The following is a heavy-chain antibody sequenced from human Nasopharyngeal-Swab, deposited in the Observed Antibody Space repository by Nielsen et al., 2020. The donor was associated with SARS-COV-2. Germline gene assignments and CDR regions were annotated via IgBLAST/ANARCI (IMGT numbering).Heavy chain of an antibody. V-gene: IGHV1-69*13. Sequence: SVKVSCKASGGTFSSYAISWVRQAPGPGLEWMGGIIPIFGTANYAQKFQGRVTITADESTSTAYMELSSLRSEDTAVYYCARKRRGYYYYGMDVWGQGTTVTVSS. CDR2: IIPIFGTA. CDR3: ARKRRGYYYYGMDV. CDR1: GGTFSSYA. J-gene: IGHJ6*02. D-gene: IGHD3-10*01.